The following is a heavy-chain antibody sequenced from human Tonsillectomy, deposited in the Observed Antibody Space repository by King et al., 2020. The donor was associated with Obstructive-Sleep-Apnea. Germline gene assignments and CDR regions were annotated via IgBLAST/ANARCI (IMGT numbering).Heavy chain of an antibody. CDR3: ARVYNLGVRGVITYYFDY. J-gene: IGHJ4*02. CDR2: ISSSSSYI. D-gene: IGHD3-10*01. CDR1: GFTFSSYS. Sequence: VQLVESGGGLVKPGGSLRLSCAASGFTFSSYSMNWVRQAPGKGLEWVSSISSSSSYIYYADSVKGRFNISRDNAKNSLYLQMNSLRAEDTAVYYCARVYNLGVRGVITYYFDYWGQGTLVTVSS. V-gene: IGHV3-21*01.